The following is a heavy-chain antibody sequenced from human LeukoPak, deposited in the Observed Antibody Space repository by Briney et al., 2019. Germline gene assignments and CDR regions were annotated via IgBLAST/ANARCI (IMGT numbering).Heavy chain of an antibody. Sequence: ASVTVSFKSSVYTFTNYYIHWVRQAPGQGREWMGIINPSDGSTSYAQKFQGRVTVTRDTSTSTVYMELSSLRSEDTAVYYCARAGYSSSSITLGYWGQGTLVTVSS. CDR2: INPSDGST. V-gene: IGHV1-46*01. J-gene: IGHJ4*02. CDR3: ARAGYSSSSITLGY. D-gene: IGHD6-6*01. CDR1: VYTFTNYY.